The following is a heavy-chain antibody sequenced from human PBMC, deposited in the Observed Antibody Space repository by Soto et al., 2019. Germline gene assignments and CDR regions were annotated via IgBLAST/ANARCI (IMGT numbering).Heavy chain of an antibody. V-gene: IGHV1-24*01. CDR1: GYTLTELS. D-gene: IGHD1-26*01. Sequence: ASVKVSCKVSGYTLTELSMHWVRQAPGKGLEWMGGFDPEDGETIYAQKFQGRVTMTEDTSTDTAYMELSSLRSEDTAVYYCATDRLWERHAVLVYYYYYGMDVWGQGTTVTVSS. CDR2: FDPEDGET. J-gene: IGHJ6*02. CDR3: ATDRLWERHAVLVYYYYYGMDV.